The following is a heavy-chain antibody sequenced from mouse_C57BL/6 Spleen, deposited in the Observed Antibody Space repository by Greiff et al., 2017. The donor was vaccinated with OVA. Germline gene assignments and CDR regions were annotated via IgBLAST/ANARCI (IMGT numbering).Heavy chain of an antibody. D-gene: IGHD4-1*01. CDR1: GYAFTNYL. V-gene: IGHV1-54*01. J-gene: IGHJ1*03. CDR2: INPGSGGT. CDR3: ARTGTGYFDV. Sequence: QVQLKESGAELVRPGTSVKVSCKASGYAFTNYLIEWVKQRPGQGLEWIGVINPGSGGTNYNEKFKGTATLTADKSSSTAYMQLSSLTSEDSAVYFCARTGTGYFDVWGTGTTVTVSS.